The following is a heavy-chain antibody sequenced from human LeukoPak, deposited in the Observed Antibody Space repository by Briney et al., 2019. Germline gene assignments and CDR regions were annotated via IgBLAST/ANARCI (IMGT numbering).Heavy chain of an antibody. CDR1: GSSFTSYW. CDR2: IYPGDSDT. D-gene: IGHD1-20*01. V-gene: IGHV5-51*01. CDR3: ARAAGITGTGQFAYYYYGMDV. J-gene: IGHJ6*02. Sequence: GESLKISCKGSGSSFTSYWIGWVRQMPGKGLEWMGIIYPGDSDTRYSPSFQGQVTISADKSISTAYLQWSSLKASDTAMYYCARAAGITGTGQFAYYYYGMDVWGQGTTVTVSS.